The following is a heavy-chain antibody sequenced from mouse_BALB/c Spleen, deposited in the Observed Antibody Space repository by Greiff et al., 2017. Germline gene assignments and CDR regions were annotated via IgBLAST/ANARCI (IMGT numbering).Heavy chain of an antibody. J-gene: IGHJ3*01. CDR2: ILPGSGST. Sequence: LVESGAELMKPGASVKISCKATGYTFSSYWIEWVKQRPGHGLEWIGEILPGSGSTNYNEKFKGKATFTADTSSNTAYMQLSSLTSEDSAVYYCAKDGKGFAYWGQGTLVTVSA. CDR1: GYTFSSYW. V-gene: IGHV1-9*01. CDR3: AKDGKGFAY. D-gene: IGHD2-1*01.